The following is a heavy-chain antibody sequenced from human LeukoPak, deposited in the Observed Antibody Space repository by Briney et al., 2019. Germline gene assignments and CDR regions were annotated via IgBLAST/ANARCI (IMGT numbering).Heavy chain of an antibody. V-gene: IGHV3-48*03. J-gene: IGHJ4*02. CDR1: GFTFSSYE. Sequence: GGSLRLSCAASGFTFSSYEMNWVRQAPGKGLEWVSYISSSGSTIYYADSVKGRFTISRDNAKNPLYLQMNSLRAEDTAVYYCARAGDTMVRGYRTYYFDYWGQGTLVTVSS. CDR3: ARAGDTMVRGYRTYYFDY. D-gene: IGHD3-10*01. CDR2: ISSSGSTI.